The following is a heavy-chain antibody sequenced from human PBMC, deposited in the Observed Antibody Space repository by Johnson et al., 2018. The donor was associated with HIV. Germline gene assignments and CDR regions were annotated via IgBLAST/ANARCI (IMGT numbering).Heavy chain of an antibody. CDR3: AKDTVSGSYYDAFDI. CDR1: GFTFSSYA. J-gene: IGHJ3*02. Sequence: QVQLVESGGGVVRPGRSLRLSCAASGFTFSSYAMHWVRQAPGKGLEWVAVISYDGSNKYYADSVKGRFTISRDNSKNTLYLQMNSLRAEDTAVYYCAKDTVSGSYYDAFDIWGQGTMVTVSS. D-gene: IGHD1-26*01. V-gene: IGHV3-30*04. CDR2: ISYDGSNK.